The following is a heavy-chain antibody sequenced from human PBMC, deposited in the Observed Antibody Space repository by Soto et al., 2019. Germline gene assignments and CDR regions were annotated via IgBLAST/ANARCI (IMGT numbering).Heavy chain of an antibody. Sequence: SETLSLTCAVSGGSISSGGYSWSWIRRPPGKGLEWIGYIYHSGSTYYNPSLKSRVTISVDRSKNQFSLKLSSVTAADTAVYYCARVTSSWGLVSYFDDWGQGTLVTVSS. CDR3: ARVTSSWGLVSYFDD. D-gene: IGHD6-13*01. V-gene: IGHV4-30-2*01. CDR2: IYHSGST. J-gene: IGHJ4*02. CDR1: GGSISSGGYS.